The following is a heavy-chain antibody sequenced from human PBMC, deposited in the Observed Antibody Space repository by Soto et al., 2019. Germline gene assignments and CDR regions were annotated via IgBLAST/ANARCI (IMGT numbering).Heavy chain of an antibody. CDR3: ARGRGMSPVAATPMYYFDY. CDR2: INHSGST. J-gene: IGHJ4*02. Sequence: PSETLSLTCAVYGGSFSGYYWSWVRQPPGKGLEWIGEINHSGSTNYNPSLKSRVTISVDTSKNQFSLKLSSVTAADTAVYYCARGRGMSPVAATPMYYFDYWGQGTLVTVSS. D-gene: IGHD2-15*01. CDR1: GGSFSGYY. V-gene: IGHV4-34*01.